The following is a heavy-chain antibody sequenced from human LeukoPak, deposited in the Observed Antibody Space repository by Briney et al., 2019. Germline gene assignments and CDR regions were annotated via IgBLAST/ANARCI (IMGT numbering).Heavy chain of an antibody. CDR1: GFNFRNYW. V-gene: IGHV3-74*01. D-gene: IGHD1-1*01. CDR2: INSDGSST. J-gene: IGHJ4*02. Sequence: GGSLRLSCAASGFNFRNYWMHWVRQAPGKGLVWVSRINSDGSSTSYADSVKGRFTISRDNAENTLYLQINSLRAEDTAVYYCATDEAATGRLDYWGQGTLVTGSS. CDR3: ATDEAATGRLDY.